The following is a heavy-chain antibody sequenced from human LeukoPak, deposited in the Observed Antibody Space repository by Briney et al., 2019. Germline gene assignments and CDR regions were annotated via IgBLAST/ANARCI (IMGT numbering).Heavy chain of an antibody. V-gene: IGHV4-34*01. J-gene: IGHJ6*02. D-gene: IGHD2-2*01. CDR1: GGSFSGYY. Sequence: SETLSLTCAVYGGSFSGYYWSWIRQPPGKGLEWIGEINHSGSTNYNPSLKSRVTISVDTSKNQFSLKLSSVTAADTAVYYCARTPGDQLLTYYYYYGMDVWGQGTTVTVS. CDR3: ARTPGDQLLTYYYYYGMDV. CDR2: INHSGST.